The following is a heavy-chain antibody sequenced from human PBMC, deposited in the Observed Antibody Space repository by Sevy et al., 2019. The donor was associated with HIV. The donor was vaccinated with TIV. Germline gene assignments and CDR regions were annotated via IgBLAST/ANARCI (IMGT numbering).Heavy chain of an antibody. CDR2: INRNNGVT. CDR3: ARGRVMFDY. CDR1: GYSFSDFY. V-gene: IGHV1-2*02. Sequence: ASVKVSCKASGYSFSDFYIHWLRHAPGQGLEWVGYINRNNGVTNYAQKFRGRATVTRDTSTSTAYMDLRSLGSDDTALYYCARGRVMFDYWGQGTLVTVSS. J-gene: IGHJ4*02.